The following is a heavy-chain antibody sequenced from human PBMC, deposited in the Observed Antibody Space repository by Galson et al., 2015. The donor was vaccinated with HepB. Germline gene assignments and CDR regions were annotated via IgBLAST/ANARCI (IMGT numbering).Heavy chain of an antibody. V-gene: IGHV1-24*01. D-gene: IGHD1-14*01. Sequence: APGKGLEWMGGFDPEDGETIYAQKFQGRVTMTADTSTNTAYMELSSLRSEDTAVYYCATGGITGTTYYYYYAMDVWGQGTTVTVSS. CDR3: ATGGITGTTYYYYYAMDV. CDR2: FDPEDGET. J-gene: IGHJ6*02.